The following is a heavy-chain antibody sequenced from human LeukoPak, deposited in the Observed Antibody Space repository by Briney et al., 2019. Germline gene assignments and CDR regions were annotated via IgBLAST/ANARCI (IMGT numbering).Heavy chain of an antibody. V-gene: IGHV3-23*01. CDR1: GFTFSSFA. Sequence: GGSLRLSCAASGFTFSSFAMSWVRQAPGKGLEWVSSISGSGGSTYYADYVKGRFTVSRDNSKNTLNLQLNSLRAEDTAVYYCAKDAIGQYRPYYFDCWGQGTLVTVSS. D-gene: IGHD3-16*02. CDR2: ISGSGGST. CDR3: AKDAIGQYRPYYFDC. J-gene: IGHJ4*02.